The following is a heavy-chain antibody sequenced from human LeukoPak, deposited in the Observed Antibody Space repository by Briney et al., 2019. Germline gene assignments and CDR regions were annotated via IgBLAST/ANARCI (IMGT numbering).Heavy chain of an antibody. Sequence: GGSLRLSCAASGLTFSVYAMTWVRQAPGKGLEWVSVIYSGGSSFYADSVKGRFTISRDNSKNTLYLQMNSLRAEDTAVYYCARVGGANYYFDYWGQGTLVTVSS. V-gene: IGHV3-66*01. D-gene: IGHD4/OR15-4a*01. CDR3: ARVGGANYYFDY. CDR1: GLTFSVYA. CDR2: IYSGGSS. J-gene: IGHJ4*02.